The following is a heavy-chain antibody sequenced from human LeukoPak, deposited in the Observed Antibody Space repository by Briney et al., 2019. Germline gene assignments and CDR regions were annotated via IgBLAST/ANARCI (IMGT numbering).Heavy chain of an antibody. D-gene: IGHD2-2*01. J-gene: IGHJ4*02. CDR3: AKARYCSSTSCHRYYFDY. CDR1: GFTFSSYA. V-gene: IGHV3-23*01. CDR2: ISGSGGST. Sequence: PGGSLRLSCAASGFTFSSYAMSWVRQAPGKGLEWFSAISGSGGSTYYADSVKGRFTISRDNSKNTLYLQMISLRAEDTAVYYCAKARYCSSTSCHRYYFDYWGQGTLVTVSS.